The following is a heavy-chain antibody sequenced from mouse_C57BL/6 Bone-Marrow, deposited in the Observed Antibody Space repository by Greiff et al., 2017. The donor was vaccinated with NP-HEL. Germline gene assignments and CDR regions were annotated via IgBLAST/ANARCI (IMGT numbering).Heavy chain of an antibody. CDR3: ARRRSRGY. J-gene: IGHJ4*01. CDR1: GYTFTSYG. CDR2: IYPRSGNT. V-gene: IGHV1-81*01. Sequence: VQLQQSGAELARPGASVKLSCKASGYTFTSYGISWVKQRTGQGLEWIGEIYPRSGNTNYNEKFKGKATLTVDKSSSPAYMRTRSLTSEESAVFSSARRRSRGYWGQGTSLTVSS.